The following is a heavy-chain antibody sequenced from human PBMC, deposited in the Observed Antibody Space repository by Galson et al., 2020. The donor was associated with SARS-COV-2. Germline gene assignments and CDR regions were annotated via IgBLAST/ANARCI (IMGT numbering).Heavy chain of an antibody. V-gene: IGHV4-34*01. CDR3: AARYYDFWGGYYKGDS. CDR2: INHSGST. CDR1: GGSFSGYY. D-gene: IGHD3-3*01. J-gene: IGHJ5*02. Sequence: SETLSLTCAVYGGSFSGYYWSWIRQPPGKGLEWIGEINHSGSTNYNPSLKSRVTISVDTSKNQFSLKLSSVTAADTAVYYCAARYYDFWGGYYKGDSWGQGTLVTVSS.